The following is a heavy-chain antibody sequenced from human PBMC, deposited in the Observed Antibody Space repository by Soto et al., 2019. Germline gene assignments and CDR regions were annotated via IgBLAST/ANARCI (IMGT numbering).Heavy chain of an antibody. D-gene: IGHD3-10*01. CDR1: GFTFSSYW. CDR3: ASTPDGITMVRGVIGEYNWFDP. V-gene: IGHV3-74*01. Sequence: GGSLRLSCAASGFTFSSYWMHWVRQAPGKGLVWVSRINSDGSSTSYADSVKGRFTISRDNAKNTLYLQMNSLRAEDTAVYYCASTPDGITMVRGVIGEYNWFDPWGQGTLVTVS. CDR2: INSDGSST. J-gene: IGHJ5*02.